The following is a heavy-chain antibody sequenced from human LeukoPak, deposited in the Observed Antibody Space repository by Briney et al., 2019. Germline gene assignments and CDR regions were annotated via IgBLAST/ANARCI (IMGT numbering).Heavy chain of an antibody. CDR3: AKGAVPAVQHPSDS. Sequence: GGSLRLSCAASGFTFSSYGMHWVRQAPGKGLEWVAFIRYDGSNKYYADSVKGRFTISRDNSKNTLYLQMNSLRAEDTAVYYCAKGAVPAVQHPSDSWGQGTLVTVSS. CDR1: GFTFSSYG. J-gene: IGHJ4*02. CDR2: IRYDGSNK. D-gene: IGHD2-2*01. V-gene: IGHV3-30*02.